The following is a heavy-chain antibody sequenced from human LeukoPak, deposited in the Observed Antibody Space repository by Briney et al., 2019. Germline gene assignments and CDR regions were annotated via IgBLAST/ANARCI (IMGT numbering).Heavy chain of an antibody. V-gene: IGHV3-21*01. Sequence: GGSLRLSCAASGFTLSNYSMNWVRQAPGKGLEWVALISSSSSYIFYADSLKGRFTISRDNAKNSLYLQMNSLRADDTAVYYCARDLAYGDDGLWGQGTLVTVSS. CDR3: ARDLAYGDDGL. D-gene: IGHD4-17*01. J-gene: IGHJ4*02. CDR1: GFTLSNYS. CDR2: ISSSSSYI.